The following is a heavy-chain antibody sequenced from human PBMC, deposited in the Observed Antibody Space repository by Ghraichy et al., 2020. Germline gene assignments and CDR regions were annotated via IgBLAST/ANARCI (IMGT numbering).Heavy chain of an antibody. CDR3: AKDLSLYGVNVVATKELDW. D-gene: IGHD2-21*02. CDR2: ISSSGTDT. J-gene: IGHJ4*02. CDR1: GFIFKNYA. V-gene: IGHV3-23*01. Sequence: GGSLRLSCAASGFIFKNYAMDWVRQAPGKGLECVAIISSSGTDTYYADSVNGRFIISRDNSKNTLYLQINSLRADDTAVYFCAKDLSLYGVNVVATKELDWWGQGTLITVSS.